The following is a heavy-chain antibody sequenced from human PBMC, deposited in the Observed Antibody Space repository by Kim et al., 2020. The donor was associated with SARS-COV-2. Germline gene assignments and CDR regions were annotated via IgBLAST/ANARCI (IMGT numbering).Heavy chain of an antibody. V-gene: IGHV4-34*01. CDR3: ARGHRGSYRNWFDP. D-gene: IGHD1-26*01. CDR2: INHSGST. CDR1: GGSFSGYY. Sequence: SETLSLTCAVYGGSFSGYYWSWIRQPPGKGLEWIGEINHSGSTNYNPSLKSRVTISVDTSKNQFSLKLSSVTAADTAVYYCARGHRGSYRNWFDPWGQGTLVTVSS. J-gene: IGHJ5*02.